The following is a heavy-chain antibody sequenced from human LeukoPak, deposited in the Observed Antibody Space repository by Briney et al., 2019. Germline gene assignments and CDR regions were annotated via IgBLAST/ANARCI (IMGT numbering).Heavy chain of an antibody. CDR1: RGSISSYY. V-gene: IGHV4-4*07. CDR2: FYISGSA. J-gene: IGHJ3*02. Sequence: SETLSLTCTVSRGSISSYYWTWIPQPAGKGLEWIGHFYISGSANYDPSLKSRVTMSVDTTKNQFSLKLRSVTAADTAVYYCARDVRAFDIWGQGTMVTVSS. CDR3: ARDVRAFDI.